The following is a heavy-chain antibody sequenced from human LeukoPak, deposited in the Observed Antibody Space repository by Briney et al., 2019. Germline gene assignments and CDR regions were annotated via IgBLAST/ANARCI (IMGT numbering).Heavy chain of an antibody. CDR2: INTNTGNP. Sequence: GASVKVSCKASGYTFTSYAMNWVRQAPGQGLEWMGWINTNTGNPTYAQGFTGRFVLSLDTSVSTAYLQISSLKAEDTAVYYCARENYYDSSGYYVSLAAFDIWGQGTMVTVSS. CDR3: ARENYYDSSGYYVSLAAFDI. D-gene: IGHD3-22*01. CDR1: GYTFTSYA. V-gene: IGHV7-4-1*02. J-gene: IGHJ3*02.